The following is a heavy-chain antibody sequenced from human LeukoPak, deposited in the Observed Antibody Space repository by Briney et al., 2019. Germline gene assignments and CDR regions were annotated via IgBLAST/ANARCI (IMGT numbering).Heavy chain of an antibody. J-gene: IGHJ4*02. CDR2: ISSSSATI. V-gene: IGHV3-48*01. D-gene: IGHD1-26*01. CDR1: GFSLSAYN. CDR3: ARYPMGATGVDY. Sequence: GGSLRLSCEGSGFSLSAYNMNWVRQAPGKGLESVSYISSSSATIFYADSVKGRFTISRDNAKNSLYLQMNSLRPEDTAVYYCARYPMGATGVDYWGQGTLVTVSS.